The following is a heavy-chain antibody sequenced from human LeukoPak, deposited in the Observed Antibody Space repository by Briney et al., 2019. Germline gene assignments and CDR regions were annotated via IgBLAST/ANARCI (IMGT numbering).Heavy chain of an antibody. CDR3: ARDDYGSGTPTIDY. CDR1: GFRFSAYA. V-gene: IGHV3-21*01. J-gene: IGHJ4*02. Sequence: GGFLRLSCAASGFRFSAYAMNWVRQAPGKGLEWVSSIGSSGSYMYYGDSVKGRFTVSRDNAKNSLYLEMNSLRAEDTAVYYCARDDYGSGTPTIDYWGQGTLVSVAS. D-gene: IGHD3-16*01. CDR2: IGSSGSYM.